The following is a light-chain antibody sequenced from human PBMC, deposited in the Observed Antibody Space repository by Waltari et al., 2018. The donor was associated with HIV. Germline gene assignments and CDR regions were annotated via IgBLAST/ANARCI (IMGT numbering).Light chain of an antibody. Sequence: QSALTQPPSASGSPGQSVTISCAGTSSDIGLYNFVSWYQHHPGKAPKLMISVVSRRPSGVPDRFSGSKSGNTASLTVSGLQADDEATYYCFSYAGNNFLLFGGGTKLTVL. CDR2: VVS. J-gene: IGLJ2*01. CDR3: FSYAGNNFLL. V-gene: IGLV2-8*01. CDR1: SSDIGLYNF.